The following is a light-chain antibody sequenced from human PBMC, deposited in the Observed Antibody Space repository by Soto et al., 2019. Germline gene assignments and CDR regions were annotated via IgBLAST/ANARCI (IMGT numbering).Light chain of an antibody. J-gene: IGKJ1*01. V-gene: IGKV3-20*01. CDR1: QSVSSSY. Sequence: EIVLTQSPGTLSLSPGERATLSCRASQSVSSSYLARYQQKPGQAPRLLIYLASSRATGIPDRFSGSGSGTDFTLTISRLEPEDFAVYYCQQYGSSPLWTFGQGTKVEIK. CDR3: QQYGSSPLWT. CDR2: LAS.